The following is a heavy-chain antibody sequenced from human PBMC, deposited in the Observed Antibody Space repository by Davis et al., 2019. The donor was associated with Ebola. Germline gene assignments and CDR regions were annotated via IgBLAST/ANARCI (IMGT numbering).Heavy chain of an antibody. CDR2: ISSSSSVI. Sequence: PGGSLRLSCAASGFNFDIYSMNWVRQAPGKGLEWVSYISSSSSVIHHADSVKGRFTISRDNAKNSLYLQMNSLRDEDTAVYYCARDAYEYTTVTTPAFDIWGQGTMVTVSS. CDR3: ARDAYEYTTVTTPAFDI. CDR1: GFNFDIYS. J-gene: IGHJ3*02. V-gene: IGHV3-48*02. D-gene: IGHD4-11*01.